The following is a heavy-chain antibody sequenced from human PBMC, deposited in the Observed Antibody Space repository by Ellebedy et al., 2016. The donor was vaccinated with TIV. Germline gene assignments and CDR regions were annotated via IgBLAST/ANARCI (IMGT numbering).Heavy chain of an antibody. Sequence: GESLKISCAASGFTFSSYWMSWVRLAPGKGLEWVANIKEDGSDTYYVDSVKGRFTISRDSAENSLYLQMNRMRAEDTAVYYCARGRYTSGWYPDYFDYWGQGTLVTVSS. CDR2: IKEDGSDT. CDR3: ARGRYTSGWYPDYFDY. J-gene: IGHJ4*02. V-gene: IGHV3-7*03. CDR1: GFTFSSYW. D-gene: IGHD6-19*01.